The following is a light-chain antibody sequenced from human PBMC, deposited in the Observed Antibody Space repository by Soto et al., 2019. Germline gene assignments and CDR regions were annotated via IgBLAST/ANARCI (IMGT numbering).Light chain of an antibody. CDR1: QSVLYSSNNKNY. CDR2: WAS. V-gene: IGKV4-1*01. J-gene: IGKJ5*01. CDR3: QKYYNKVT. Sequence: DIVMTQSPDSLAVSLGERATINCKSSQSVLYSSNNKNYLAWYQQKPGQPPKLLIYWASTRESGVPDRFSGSGSETDFTLTISSLQAEDVAVYYCQKYYNKVTFGQGTRLEIK.